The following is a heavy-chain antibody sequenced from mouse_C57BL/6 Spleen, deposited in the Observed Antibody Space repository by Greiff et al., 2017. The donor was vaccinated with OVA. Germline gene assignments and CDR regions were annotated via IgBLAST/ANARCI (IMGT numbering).Heavy chain of an antibody. V-gene: IGHV1-85*01. CDR3: ARAAVGDIDD. D-gene: IGHD2-13*01. CDR1: GYTFTSYD. J-gene: IGHJ1*01. Sequence: QVQLQQSGPELVKPGASVKLSCKASGYTFTSYDINWVKQRPGKGLEWIGWIYPRDGSTKYNEKFKGKATWKVETEYRTADRELNSLTAEDSEVSFCARAAVGDIDDWGPGTTVTVSS. CDR2: IYPRDGST.